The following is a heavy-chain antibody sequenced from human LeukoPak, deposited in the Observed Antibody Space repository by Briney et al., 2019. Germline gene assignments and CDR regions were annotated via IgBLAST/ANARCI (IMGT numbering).Heavy chain of an antibody. V-gene: IGHV3-23*01. CDR2: ISGSGGST. J-gene: IGHJ5*02. CDR3: AKDLRYYYGSGAYRSSYNWFDP. Sequence: GGSLRLSCAASGFTFSSYAMSWVRQAPGKGLEWVSAISGSGGSTYYADSVKGRFTTSRDNSKNTLYLQMNSLRAEDTAVYYCAKDLRYYYGSGAYRSSYNWFDPWGQGTLVTVSS. CDR1: GFTFSSYA. D-gene: IGHD3-10*01.